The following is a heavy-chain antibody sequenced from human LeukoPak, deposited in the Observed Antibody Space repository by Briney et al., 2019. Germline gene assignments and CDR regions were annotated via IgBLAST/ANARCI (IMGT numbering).Heavy chain of an antibody. Sequence: GGSLRLSCAASGFTVNNNRMGWVRQAPGKGLEWVSAISGSGGSTYYADSVKGRFTISRDKSKNTLYLQMNSLRAEDTAVYYCAKTEETIAAAGSFDYWGQGTLVTVSS. CDR2: ISGSGGST. CDR3: AKTEETIAAAGSFDY. V-gene: IGHV3-23*01. J-gene: IGHJ4*02. CDR1: GFTVNNNR. D-gene: IGHD6-13*01.